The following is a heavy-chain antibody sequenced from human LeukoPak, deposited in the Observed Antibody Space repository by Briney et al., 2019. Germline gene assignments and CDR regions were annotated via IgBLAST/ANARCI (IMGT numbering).Heavy chain of an antibody. D-gene: IGHD3-16*02. J-gene: IGHJ4*02. CDR1: GFTFSSYA. CDR2: ISGSGGST. V-gene: IGHV3-23*01. Sequence: GGSLRLSCAASGFTFSSYATSWVRQAPGKGLEWVSAISGSGGSTYYADSVKGRFTISRDNAKSSLYLQMNSLRVEDTAVYYCARENTFGGVIVPVQSFDYWGQGTLVTVSS. CDR3: ARENTFGGVIVPVQSFDY.